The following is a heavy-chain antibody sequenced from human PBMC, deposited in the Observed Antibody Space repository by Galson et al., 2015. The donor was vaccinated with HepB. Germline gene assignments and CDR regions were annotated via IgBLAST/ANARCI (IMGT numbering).Heavy chain of an antibody. Sequence: PALVKPTQTLTLTCTFSGFSLSTSGMCVSWIRQPPGKALEWLALIDWDDDKYYSTSLKTRLTISKDTSKNQVVLTMTNMDPVDTATYYCAHSSDYDFWSGSAFDIWVQGTMVTVSS. CDR1: GFSLSTSGMC. V-gene: IGHV2-70*12. J-gene: IGHJ3*02. CDR2: IDWDDDK. D-gene: IGHD3-3*01. CDR3: AHSSDYDFWSGSAFDI.